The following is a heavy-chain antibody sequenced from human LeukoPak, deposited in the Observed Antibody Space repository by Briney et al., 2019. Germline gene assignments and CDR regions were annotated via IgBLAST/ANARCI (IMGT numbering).Heavy chain of an antibody. J-gene: IGHJ6*02. CDR1: GFTFSSYS. Sequence: KAGGSLRLFCAASGFTFSSYSMNWVRQAPGKGLEWVSSISSSSSYIYYADSVKGRFTISRDNAKNSLYLQMNSLRAEDTAVYYCARGGGHYYDTSGYYKRYYYGMDVWGQGTTVTVSS. V-gene: IGHV3-21*01. D-gene: IGHD3-22*01. CDR2: ISSSSSYI. CDR3: ARGGGHYYDTSGYYKRYYYGMDV.